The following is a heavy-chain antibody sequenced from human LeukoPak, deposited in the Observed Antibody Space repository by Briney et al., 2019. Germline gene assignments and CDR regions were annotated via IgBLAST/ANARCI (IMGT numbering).Heavy chain of an antibody. D-gene: IGHD6-19*01. CDR3: ATRAVAAPY. CDR2: IYSGGNT. V-gene: IGHV3-66*01. Sequence: GGSLRLSCAASGFTFTHYAMNWVRQAPGKGLEWVSLIYSGGNTQYADSVKGRFIIFRDSSKNTLYLQMNSLRVEDTAVYYCATRAVAAPYWGQGTLVTVSS. CDR1: GFTFTHYA. J-gene: IGHJ4*02.